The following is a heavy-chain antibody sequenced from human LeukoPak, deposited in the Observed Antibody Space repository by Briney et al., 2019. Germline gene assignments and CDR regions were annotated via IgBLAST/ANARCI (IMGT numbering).Heavy chain of an antibody. D-gene: IGHD1-26*01. CDR1: GFTFDGYA. CDR2: ISWNSGSI. V-gene: IGHV3-9*01. Sequence: GGSLRLSCAGSGFTFDGYAMHWVRQPPGKGLEWVSGISWNSGSIDYAVSVKGRFTISRDNAKNSLFLQMNSLRPDDTAFYYCAKGTGRYWTFFDSWGQGTLVTVSS. CDR3: AKGTGRYWTFFDS. J-gene: IGHJ4*02.